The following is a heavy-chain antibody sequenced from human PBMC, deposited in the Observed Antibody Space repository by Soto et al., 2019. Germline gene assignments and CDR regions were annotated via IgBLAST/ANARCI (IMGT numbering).Heavy chain of an antibody. V-gene: IGHV3-30*18. Sequence: QVQLVESGGGVVQPGRSLRLSCAASGFTFSSYGMHWVRQAPGKGLEWVAVISYDGSNKYYADSVKGRFTISRDNSKNTLYLQMNSLRAEDTAVYSCAKDTGYCSGGSCESGWFDPWGQGTLVTVSS. J-gene: IGHJ5*02. CDR2: ISYDGSNK. CDR3: AKDTGYCSGGSCESGWFDP. CDR1: GFTFSSYG. D-gene: IGHD2-15*01.